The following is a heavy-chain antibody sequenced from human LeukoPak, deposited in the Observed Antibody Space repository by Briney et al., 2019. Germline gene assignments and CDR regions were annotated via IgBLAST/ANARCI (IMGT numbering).Heavy chain of an antibody. CDR2: ISGSGGST. D-gene: IGHD4-17*01. CDR1: GFTFSSYA. Sequence: PGGSLRLSCAASGFTFSSYAMSWVRQAPGKGLEWVSAISGSGGSTYYADSVKGRFTISRDNSKNTLNLQMNSLRAEDTAVYYCARDHHLLDYGDSGRLSYWYFDLWGRGTLVTVSS. CDR3: ARDHHLLDYGDSGRLSYWYFDL. V-gene: IGHV3-23*01. J-gene: IGHJ2*01.